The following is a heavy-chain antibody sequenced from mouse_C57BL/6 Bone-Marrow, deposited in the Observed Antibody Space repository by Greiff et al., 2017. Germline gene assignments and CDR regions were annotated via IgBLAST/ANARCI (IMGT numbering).Heavy chain of an antibody. V-gene: IGHV1-59*01. J-gene: IGHJ3*01. CDR2: IDPSDSYT. CDR1: GYTFTSYW. Sequence: QVQLQQPGAELVRPGTSVKLSCKASGYTFTSYWMHWVKQRPGQGLEWIGVIDPSDSYTNYNQKFKGKATLTVDTSSSTAYMQLSSLTSEDSAVYYCASEGFITTVVAPRFAYWGQGTLVTVSA. D-gene: IGHD1-1*01. CDR3: ASEGFITTVVAPRFAY.